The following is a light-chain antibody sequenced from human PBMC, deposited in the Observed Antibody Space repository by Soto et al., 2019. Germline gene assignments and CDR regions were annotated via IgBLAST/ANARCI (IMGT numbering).Light chain of an antibody. J-gene: IGKJ5*01. CDR2: GAS. CDR3: QQYHYWPIT. CDR1: QSVASS. Sequence: EIVMTQSPATLSASPGERVTLSCRASQSVASSVAWYQQKPGQAPRLILYGASTRATGFPARFSGSGSGTEFTLTISSLQSEDFAVYLCQQYHYWPITFGQGTRLDI. V-gene: IGKV3-15*01.